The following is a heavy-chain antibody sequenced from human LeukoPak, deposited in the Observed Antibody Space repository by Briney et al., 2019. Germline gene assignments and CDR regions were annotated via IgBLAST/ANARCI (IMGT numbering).Heavy chain of an antibody. CDR1: GASMSNYY. D-gene: IGHD6-13*01. CDR3: ARDEAYSSSWVRWFDP. CDR2: IYHSGTTYSGST. Sequence: PSETLSLTCNVSGASMSNYYWVWIRQPPGKGLEWIGSIYHSGTTYSGSTYYNPSLKSRVTISVDTSKNQFSLKLSSVTAADTAVYYCARDEAYSSSWVRWFDPWGQGTLVTVSS. J-gene: IGHJ5*02. V-gene: IGHV4-39*07.